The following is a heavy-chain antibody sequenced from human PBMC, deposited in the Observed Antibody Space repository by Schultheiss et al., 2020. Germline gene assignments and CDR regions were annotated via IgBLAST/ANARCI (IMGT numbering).Heavy chain of an antibody. V-gene: IGHV3-74*01. J-gene: IGHJ4*02. CDR2: INSDGSST. D-gene: IGHD2-15*01. CDR1: GFTFSSYW. CDR3: ARDCSGGSCYSGFDY. Sequence: GESLKISCAASGFTFSSYWMHWVRQAPGKGLVWVSRINSDGSSTSYADSVKGRFTISRDNAKNTLYLQMNSLRAEDTAVYYCARDCSGGSCYSGFDYWGQGTLVTVSS.